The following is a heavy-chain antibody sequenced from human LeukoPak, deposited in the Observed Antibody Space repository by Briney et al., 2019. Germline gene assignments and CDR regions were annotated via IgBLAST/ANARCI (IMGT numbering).Heavy chain of an antibody. V-gene: IGHV3-48*03. CDR2: ISSSGSTI. CDR1: GFTFSSYE. D-gene: IGHD6-13*01. CDR3: ARDYSPYSSSWYVDY. J-gene: IGHJ4*02. Sequence: PGGSLRLSCAASGFTFSSYEMNWVRQAPGKGLEWVSYISSSGSTIYYADSVKGRFTISRDNAKNSLYLQMNSLRAEDTAVYYCARDYSPYSSSWYVDYWGQGTLVTVSS.